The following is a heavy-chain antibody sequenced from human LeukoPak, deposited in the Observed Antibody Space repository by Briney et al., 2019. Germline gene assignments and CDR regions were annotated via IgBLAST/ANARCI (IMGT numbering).Heavy chain of an antibody. CDR2: IYYTGST. V-gene: IGHV4-39*01. CDR1: GGSITSSSYH. J-gene: IGHJ4*02. Sequence: PSETLSLTCTVSGGSITSSSYHWGWIRQPPGKGLEWIGSIYYTGSTYYNPSLKGRVTTAVDTSKNQFSLKLSSVTAADTAVYYCARLLGGTTNGYFDYWGQGTLLTVSS. D-gene: IGHD1-1*01. CDR3: ARLLGGTTNGYFDY.